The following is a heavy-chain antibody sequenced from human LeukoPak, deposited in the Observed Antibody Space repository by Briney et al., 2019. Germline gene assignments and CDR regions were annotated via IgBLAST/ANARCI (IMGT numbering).Heavy chain of an antibody. CDR2: IRYDGSNK. CDR3: ARDKILYYGSGRTQYDVFDY. V-gene: IGHV3-30*02. Sequence: PGGSLRLSCAASGFTFTSYSMNWVRQAPGKGLEWVAFIRYDGSNKYYADSVKGRFTISRDNSKNTLYLQMNSLRAEDTAVYYCARDKILYYGSGRTQYDVFDYWGQGTLVTVSS. D-gene: IGHD3-10*01. J-gene: IGHJ4*02. CDR1: GFTFTSYS.